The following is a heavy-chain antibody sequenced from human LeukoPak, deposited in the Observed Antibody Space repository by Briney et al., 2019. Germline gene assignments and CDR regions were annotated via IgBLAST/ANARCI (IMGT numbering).Heavy chain of an antibody. J-gene: IGHJ3*02. CDR3: ARAQGGSSDAFDI. V-gene: IGHV3-21*01. D-gene: IGHD1-26*01. CDR1: GFTFSSYS. CDR2: ISSSSSYI. Sequence: GGSLRLSCAASGFTFSSYSMNWVRQAPGKGLEWVSSISSSSSYIYYADSVKGRSTISRDNAKNSLYLQMNSLRAEDTAVYYCARAQGGSSDAFDIWGQGTMVTVSS.